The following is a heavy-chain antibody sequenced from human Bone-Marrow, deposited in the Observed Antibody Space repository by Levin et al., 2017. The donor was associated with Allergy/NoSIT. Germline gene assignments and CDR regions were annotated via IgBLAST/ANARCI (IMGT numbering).Heavy chain of an antibody. D-gene: IGHD1-14*01. Sequence: GGSLRLSCATSGFTLSRYAMHWVRQAPGKGLEWVAVISYDGSEKNYADSVKGRFTISRDNARNTMYLQMNSLRPEDTAVYSCAKDHNGDTTWPLFYFDYWGQGSLVAVSS. J-gene: IGHJ4*02. V-gene: IGHV3-30*18. CDR1: GFTLSRYA. CDR2: ISYDGSEK. CDR3: AKDHNGDTTWPLFYFDY.